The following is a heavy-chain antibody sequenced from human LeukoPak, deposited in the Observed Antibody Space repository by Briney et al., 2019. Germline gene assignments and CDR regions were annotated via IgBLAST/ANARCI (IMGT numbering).Heavy chain of an antibody. V-gene: IGHV4-61*02. CDR2: IYTSEST. J-gene: IGHJ4*02. Sequence: SETLSLTCTVSGASISRGTYYWSWIRQPAGKGLEWMGRIYTSESTSYNPSLKSRVTITVDTSKNQLALELSSLPADGTAVNYCTRDPIVTAASSPPLIWGQGTPVTVYS. CDR3: TRDPIVTAASSPPLI. CDR1: GASISRGTYY. D-gene: IGHD6-6*01.